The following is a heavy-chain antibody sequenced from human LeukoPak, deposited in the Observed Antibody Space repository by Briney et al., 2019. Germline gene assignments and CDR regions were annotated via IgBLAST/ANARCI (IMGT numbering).Heavy chain of an antibody. CDR2: ISAYNGNT. D-gene: IGHD3-22*01. V-gene: IGHV1-18*01. CDR3: ARVLGGYYDSSGYSDY. Sequence: ASVKVSCKASGYTFTSYGISWVRQAPGQGLEWMGWISAYNGNTNYAQKLQGRVTMTTDTSTSTAYMELRSLRSDDTAVYYCARVLGGYYDSSGYSDYWGQGTLVTVSS. J-gene: IGHJ4*02. CDR1: GYTFTSYG.